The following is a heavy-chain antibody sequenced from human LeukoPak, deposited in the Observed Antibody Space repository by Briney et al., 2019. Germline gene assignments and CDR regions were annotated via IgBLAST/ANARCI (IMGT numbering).Heavy chain of an antibody. V-gene: IGHV3-48*02. J-gene: IGHJ4*02. D-gene: IGHD1-1*01. CDR1: GFTFSSYS. CDR2: ISSNSIAI. CDR3: AREGDDGYNFEY. Sequence: GGSLRLSCAASGFTFSSYSMNWVRQAPGKGLEWVSYISSNSIAIHYADSVKGRFTISRDNAKNSLYLRMNSLRDEDTAVYFCAREGDDGYNFEYWGQGTLVTVSS.